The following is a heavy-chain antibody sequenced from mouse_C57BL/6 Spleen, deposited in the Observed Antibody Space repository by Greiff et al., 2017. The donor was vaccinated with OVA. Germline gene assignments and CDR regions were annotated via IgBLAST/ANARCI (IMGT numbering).Heavy chain of an antibody. V-gene: IGHV1-55*01. Sequence: QVQLQQPGAELVKPGASVKMSCKASGYTFTSYWITWVKQRPGQGLEWIGDIYPGSGSANYNEKFKSKATLTVDTSSSTAYMQLSSLTSEDSAVYYCARRGWSNYDWYFDVWGTGTTVTVSS. CDR3: ARRGWSNYDWYFDV. J-gene: IGHJ1*03. D-gene: IGHD2-5*01. CDR2: IYPGSGSA. CDR1: GYTFTSYW.